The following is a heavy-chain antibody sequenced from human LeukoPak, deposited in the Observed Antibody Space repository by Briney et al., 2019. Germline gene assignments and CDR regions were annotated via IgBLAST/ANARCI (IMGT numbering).Heavy chain of an antibody. V-gene: IGHV3-21*01. CDR1: GFPFSSYS. J-gene: IGHJ4*02. CDR2: ISSSSSYM. Sequence: GGSLRLSCAASGFPFSSYSMNWVRQAPGKGLEWVSSISSSSSYMDYADSVKGRFTISRDNAKNSLYLQMNCLRAEDTAVYYCARDQIEDCSSTSCYGSSDYWGQGTLVTVSS. D-gene: IGHD2-2*01. CDR3: ARDQIEDCSSTSCYGSSDY.